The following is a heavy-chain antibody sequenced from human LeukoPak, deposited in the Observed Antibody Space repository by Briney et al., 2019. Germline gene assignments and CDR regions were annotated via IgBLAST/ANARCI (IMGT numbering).Heavy chain of an antibody. CDR2: IYYSGST. CDR3: ARLPAALNWFDP. D-gene: IGHD2-2*01. Sequence: SETLSLTCTVSGGSISSSSYYWGWIRQPPGQGLEWIGTIYYSGSTYYNASLKSRVTISVDTSKNQFSLKLSSVSAADTAVYYCARLPAALNWFDPWGQGTLVTLSS. V-gene: IGHV4-39*01. J-gene: IGHJ5*02. CDR1: GGSISSSSYY.